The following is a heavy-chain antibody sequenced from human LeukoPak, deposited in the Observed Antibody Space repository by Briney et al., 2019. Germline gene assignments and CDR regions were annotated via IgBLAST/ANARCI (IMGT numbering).Heavy chain of an antibody. V-gene: IGHV3-11*04. D-gene: IGHD2-21*02. J-gene: IGHJ4*02. CDR1: GGSFSGYY. Sequence: LSLTCAVYGGSFSGYYWSWIRQPPGKGLEWVSYISSSSSTIYYADSVKGRFTISRDNGKNSLYLQMNSLRAEDTAVYYCYPRLLPQIWGQGTLVTVSS. CDR3: YPRLLPQI. CDR2: ISSSSSTI.